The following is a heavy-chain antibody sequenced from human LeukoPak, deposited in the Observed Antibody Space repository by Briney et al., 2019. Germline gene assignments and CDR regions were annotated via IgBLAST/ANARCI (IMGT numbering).Heavy chain of an antibody. V-gene: IGHV4-34*01. J-gene: IGHJ5*02. Sequence: SETLSLTCAVYGGSFSGYYWSWIRQPPGKGLEWIGEINHSGSTNYNPSLKSRVTISVDTSKNRFSLKLSSVTAADTAVYYCARGWRFLEWLLRGWFDPWAREPWSPSPQ. CDR3: ARGWRFLEWLLRGWFDP. D-gene: IGHD3-3*01. CDR2: INHSGST. CDR1: GGSFSGYY.